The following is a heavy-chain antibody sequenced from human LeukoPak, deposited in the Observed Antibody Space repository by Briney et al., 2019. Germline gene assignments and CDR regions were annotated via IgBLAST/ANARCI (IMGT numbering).Heavy chain of an antibody. CDR3: ARHPSSRDSGGYYYNAFDI. Sequence: SETLSLTCTVSGGSISSYYWSWIRQPPGKGLEWIGYIYYDGSSHYNPSLERRVSISVDTSKNQSSLKLISVTASDTAAYYCARHPSSRDSGGYYYNAFDIWGQGTMVTVSS. V-gene: IGHV4-59*08. D-gene: IGHD3-22*01. J-gene: IGHJ3*02. CDR1: GGSISSYY. CDR2: IYYDGSS.